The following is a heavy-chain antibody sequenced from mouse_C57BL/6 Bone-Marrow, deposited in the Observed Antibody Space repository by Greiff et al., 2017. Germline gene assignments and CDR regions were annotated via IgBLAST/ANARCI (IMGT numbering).Heavy chain of an antibody. Sequence: VQLQQPGAELVKPGASVKMSCTASGYTFTSYWITWVKQRPGQGLEWIGDIYPGSGSTNYNGKFKSKATLTVDTSSSTAYMQLSRLTSEDCAVYYCAVVYYYAFPFAYWGQGTLVTVSA. J-gene: IGHJ3*01. CDR1: GYTFTSYW. CDR2: IYPGSGST. V-gene: IGHV1-55*01. CDR3: AVVYYYAFPFAY. D-gene: IGHD2-1*01.